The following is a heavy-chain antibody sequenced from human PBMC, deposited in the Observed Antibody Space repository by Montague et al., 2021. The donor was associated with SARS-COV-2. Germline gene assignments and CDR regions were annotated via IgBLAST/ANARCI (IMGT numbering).Heavy chain of an antibody. CDR1: GGTFSDYF. V-gene: IGHV4-34*01. CDR3: ARGRQHFNMIVVVMTGGEYYFGY. D-gene: IGHD3-22*01. J-gene: IGHJ4*02. CDR2: INHRGTS. Sequence: SETLSLTCAVYGGTFSDYFWTLTRQPPGKGLEWIGEINHRGTSNYNPSLKSRVSISVDKSKNQFSLYLGSVSAADTAVYYCARGRQHFNMIVVVMTGGEYYFGYWGQGTLVTVAS.